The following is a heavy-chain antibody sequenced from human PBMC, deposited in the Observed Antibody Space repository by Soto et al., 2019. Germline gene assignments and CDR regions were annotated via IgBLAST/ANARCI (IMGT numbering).Heavy chain of an antibody. J-gene: IGHJ6*03. CDR2: IYSGGST. D-gene: IGHD3-3*01. V-gene: IGHV3-66*01. Sequence: PWGSLRLSCSASGFTVSSNCMSWVRQAPGKGLEWVSVIYSGGSTYYADSVKGRFTISRDNSKNTLYLQMNSLRAEDTAVYYCAREVGSGLNYYYYYYIDVWGKGTTVTVSS. CDR3: AREVGSGLNYYYYYYIDV. CDR1: GFTVSSNC.